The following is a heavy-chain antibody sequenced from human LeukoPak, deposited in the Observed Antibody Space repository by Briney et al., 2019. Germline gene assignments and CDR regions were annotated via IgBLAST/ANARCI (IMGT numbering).Heavy chain of an antibody. V-gene: IGHV3-21*01. Sequence: GGSLRLSCAASGFXLSSYTTNWVRQAPGKGLEWVSSISNSGFYIYYADSVKGRFVVSRDNANNSLYLQMNSLRDEDTAVYYCVTDGASDIWGQGTMVTVSS. J-gene: IGHJ3*02. CDR3: VTDGASDI. CDR1: GFXLSSYT. CDR2: ISNSGFYI.